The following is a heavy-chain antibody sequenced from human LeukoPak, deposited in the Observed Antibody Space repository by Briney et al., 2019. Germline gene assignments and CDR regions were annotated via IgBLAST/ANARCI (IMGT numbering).Heavy chain of an antibody. V-gene: IGHV3-23*01. CDR2: ISGSGGST. CDR1: GFTFSSYA. D-gene: IGHD3-22*01. J-gene: IGHJ4*02. CDR3: AKDLRYYDSSGYGQFDY. Sequence: PGGSLRLSCAASGFTFSSYAMSWVRQAPGKGLEWVSAISGSGGSTYYADSVKGRFTISRDNSKNTLYLQMNSLRAEDTAVCYCAKDLRYYDSSGYGQFDYWGQGTLVTVSS.